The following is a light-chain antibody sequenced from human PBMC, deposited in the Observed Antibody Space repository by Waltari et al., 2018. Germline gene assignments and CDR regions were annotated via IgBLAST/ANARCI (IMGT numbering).Light chain of an antibody. J-gene: IGLJ1*01. CDR1: GSDVGGSNY. CDR3: SSYTSSGTYV. Sequence: QSALTQPASVSGSPGPSLTLSCTGTGSDVGGSNYVSWYQHHPGKAPQLMIYEVSNRPSGVSNRFSGSKSGNTASLTISGLQAEDEADYYCSSYTSSGTYVFGTGTKVTVL. V-gene: IGLV2-14*01. CDR2: EVS.